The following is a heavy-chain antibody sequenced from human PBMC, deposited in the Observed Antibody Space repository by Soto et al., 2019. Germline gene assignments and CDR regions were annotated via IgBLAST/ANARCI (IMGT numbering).Heavy chain of an antibody. CDR1: GFTFSNAW. D-gene: IGHD4-17*01. J-gene: IGHJ6*03. CDR3: TTISYGDYGWYYYYYMDV. CDR2: IKSKTDGGTT. Sequence: GGSLRLSCAASGFTFSNAWMSWVRQAPGKGLEWVGRIKSKTDGGTTDYAAPVKGRFTISRDDSKNTLYLQMNSLKTEDTAVYYCTTISYGDYGWYYYYYMDVWGKGTTVTVSS. V-gene: IGHV3-15*01.